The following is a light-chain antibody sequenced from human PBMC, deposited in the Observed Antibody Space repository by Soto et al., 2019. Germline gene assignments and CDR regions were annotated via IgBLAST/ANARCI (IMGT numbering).Light chain of an antibody. CDR2: SAS. CDR3: QQYNNWPRT. J-gene: IGKJ1*01. CDR1: QSVSSN. V-gene: IGKV3-15*01. Sequence: EIVMTQSPATLSVSPGERATLSCRASQSVSSNLAWYQQQPGQAPRLLIYSASTRATGIPARFSGSGSGTEFTLTISSLQPEDFAVYYCQQYNNWPRTFGQGTKV.